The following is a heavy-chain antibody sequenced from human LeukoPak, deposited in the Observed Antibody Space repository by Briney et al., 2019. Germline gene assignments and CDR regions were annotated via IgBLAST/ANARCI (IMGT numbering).Heavy chain of an antibody. D-gene: IGHD2-21*02. V-gene: IGHV1-18*01. CDR1: SYTFTSYV. J-gene: IGHJ6*03. CDR2: ITAYNGNT. Sequence: GASVKVSCKVSSYTFTSYVISWVLQAPGQGLEWMGWITAYNGNTNYAQKLQGRVTMTTDTSTSTAYMEVRSPRSDDTPVYYCARFPATAIYYYYYYYMDVWGKGTTVTVSS. CDR3: ARFPATAIYYYYYYYMDV.